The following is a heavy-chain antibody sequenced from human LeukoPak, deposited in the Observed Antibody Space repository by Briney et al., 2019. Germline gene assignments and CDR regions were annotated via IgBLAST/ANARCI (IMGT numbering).Heavy chain of an antibody. CDR3: ARLDVNDSSGDLFDY. D-gene: IGHD3-22*01. CDR1: GGTFSSYA. V-gene: IGHV1-69*05. J-gene: IGHJ4*02. CDR2: IIPIFGTA. Sequence: ASVKVSCKASGGTFSSYAISWVRQAPGQGLGWMGRIIPIFGTANYAQKFQGRVTITTEESTSTAYMELSSLRSEDTAVYYCARLDVNDSSGDLFDYWGQGTLVTVSS.